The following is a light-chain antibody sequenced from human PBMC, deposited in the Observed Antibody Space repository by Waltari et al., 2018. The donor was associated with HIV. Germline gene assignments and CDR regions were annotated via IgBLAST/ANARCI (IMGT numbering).Light chain of an antibody. CDR2: GVS. Sequence: DIVMTQSRPSLSVTPGQTASISCTSSQTLLHSDGKTYLYWYLQRAGQPPQLLIYGVSNRFSGVPDRFTGSGSGTHFTLMVSRVESEDACTYYCMQSSQFPFTFGGGTKVEI. J-gene: IGKJ4*01. CDR1: QTLLHSDGKTY. V-gene: IGKV2D-29*01. CDR3: MQSSQFPFT.